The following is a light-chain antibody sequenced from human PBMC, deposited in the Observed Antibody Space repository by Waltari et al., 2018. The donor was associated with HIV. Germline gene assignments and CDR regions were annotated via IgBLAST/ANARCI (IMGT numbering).Light chain of an antibody. Sequence: DIVMTQSPDSLALSLGERATITRQSSPSVFSSPKNKSYLTWYQQRPGLPPKVLIYWASTRESGVPDRFSGSGSGTDFTLTISNLQAEDVALYYCHQSYSNPVTFGGGTRVAIK. J-gene: IGKJ4*01. V-gene: IGKV4-1*01. CDR3: HQSYSNPVT. CDR2: WAS. CDR1: PSVFSSPKNKSY.